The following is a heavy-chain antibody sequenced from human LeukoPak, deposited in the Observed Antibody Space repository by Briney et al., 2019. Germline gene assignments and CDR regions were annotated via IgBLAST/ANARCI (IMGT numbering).Heavy chain of an antibody. CDR2: IYTSGST. CDR1: GGSISSGSYC. J-gene: IGHJ6*02. V-gene: IGHV4-61*02. D-gene: IGHD4-11*01. Sequence: TLSLTCTVSGGSISSGSYCWSWIRQPAGKGLEWIGRIYTSGSTNYNPSLKSRVTISVDTSKNQFSLKLSSVTAADTAVYYCARGDYPYYYGMDVWGQGTTVTVSS. CDR3: ARGDYPYYYGMDV.